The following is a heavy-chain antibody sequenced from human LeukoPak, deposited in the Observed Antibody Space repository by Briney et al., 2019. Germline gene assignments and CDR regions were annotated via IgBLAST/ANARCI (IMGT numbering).Heavy chain of an antibody. CDR3: ARDLLSGSFDY. CDR1: GYSISSGYY. CDR2: IYHSGST. Sequence: PSETLSLTCTVSGYSISSGYYWGWIRQPPGKGLEWIGGIYHSGSTYYNPSLKSRVTISVDTSKNQFSLKLSSVTAADTAVYYCARDLLSGSFDYWGQGTLVTVSS. V-gene: IGHV4-38-2*02. J-gene: IGHJ4*02. D-gene: IGHD3-3*01.